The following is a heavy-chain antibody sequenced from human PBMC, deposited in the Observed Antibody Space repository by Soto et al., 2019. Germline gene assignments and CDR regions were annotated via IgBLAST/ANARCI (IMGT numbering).Heavy chain of an antibody. D-gene: IGHD6-19*01. Sequence: PGGVLRLSCTTSGFTFNNYAMNWVRQAPGKGLEWVSFISGSGGSAYYADSVQGRFTISRDNSRNTLYLQMNSLRAEDTAIYSCVREGGGRYSPGSFDLWGRGTKVTVSS. CDR1: GFTFNNYA. CDR2: ISGSGGSA. J-gene: IGHJ3*01. V-gene: IGHV3-23*01. CDR3: VREGGGRYSPGSFDL.